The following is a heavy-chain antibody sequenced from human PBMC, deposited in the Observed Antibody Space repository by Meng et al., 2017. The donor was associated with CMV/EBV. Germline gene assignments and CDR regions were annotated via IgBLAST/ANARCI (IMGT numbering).Heavy chain of an antibody. CDR3: ARIAAAGRFDY. V-gene: IGHV2-5*02. CDR2: IYWDDDK. J-gene: IGHJ4*02. Sequence: ITLKGPGPTLGKPTPTLPLTCPFSGLSLSTSGVGVGWIRQAPGKALEWLALIYWDDDKRYSPSLKSRLTITKDTSKTQVVLTMTNMDPVDTATYYCARIAAAGRFDYWGQGTLVTVSS. D-gene: IGHD6-13*01. CDR1: GLSLSTSGVG.